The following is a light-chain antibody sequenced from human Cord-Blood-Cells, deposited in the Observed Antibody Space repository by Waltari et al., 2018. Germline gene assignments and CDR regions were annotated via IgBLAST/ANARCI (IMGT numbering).Light chain of an antibody. Sequence: QSALTQPASVSGSPGQSLPIPCTGTSRDVGRYNLVSWYQQHSGKAPKLMIYEVSKRPSGVSNRFSGSKSGNTASLTISGLQAEDEADYYCCSYAGSSTLVFGGGTKLTVL. CDR2: EVS. CDR3: CSYAGSSTLV. CDR1: SRDVGRYNL. J-gene: IGLJ2*01. V-gene: IGLV2-23*02.